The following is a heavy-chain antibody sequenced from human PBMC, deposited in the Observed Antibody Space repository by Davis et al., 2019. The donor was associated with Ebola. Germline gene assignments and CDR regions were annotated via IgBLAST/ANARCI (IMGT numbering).Heavy chain of an antibody. D-gene: IGHD1-26*01. CDR3: ARDNMGSLDY. Sequence: MPSETLSLTCTVSGGSISGFQWAWIRQPPGKGLEYVGHIFNSGTVSYYSALKSRVIISLDKSSTQFSLKLTSMTAADTAVYFCARDNMGSLDYWGQGMLVTVSS. CDR2: IFNSGTV. V-gene: IGHV4-59*01. J-gene: IGHJ4*02. CDR1: GGSISGFQ.